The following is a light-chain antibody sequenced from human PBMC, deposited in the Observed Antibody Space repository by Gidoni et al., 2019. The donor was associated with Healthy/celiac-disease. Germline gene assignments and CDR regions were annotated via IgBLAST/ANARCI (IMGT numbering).Light chain of an antibody. J-gene: IGKJ1*01. V-gene: IGKV1-8*01. CDR1: QGISSY. CDR2: AAS. CDR3: QQYYSYPWT. Sequence: ALRMTQSPSSFSASTGDRVTITCRASQGISSYLAWYQQKPGKAPQLLIYAASTLQSGVPSRFSGSGSGTDFTLTISCLQSEDFATYYCQQYYSYPWTFGQGTKVEIK.